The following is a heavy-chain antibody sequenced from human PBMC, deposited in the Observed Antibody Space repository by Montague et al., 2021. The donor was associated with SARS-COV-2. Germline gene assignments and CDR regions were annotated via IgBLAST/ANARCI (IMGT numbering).Heavy chain of an antibody. CDR3: ARGRYYYDSSGYYPPDAFDI. J-gene: IGHJ3*02. D-gene: IGHD3-22*01. Sequence: SETLSLTCAVSGGSISSSNWCSWVRPPPGKGLEWIGEIYHSGSTNYNPSLKSRVTISVDKSKNQFSLKLSSVTAADTAVYYCARGRYYYDSSGYYPPDAFDIWGQGTMVTVSS. CDR1: GGSISSSNW. V-gene: IGHV4-4*02. CDR2: IYHSGST.